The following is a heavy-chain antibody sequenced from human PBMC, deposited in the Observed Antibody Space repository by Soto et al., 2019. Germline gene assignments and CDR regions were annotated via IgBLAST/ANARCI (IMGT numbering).Heavy chain of an antibody. D-gene: IGHD3-22*01. CDR3: AKQRYYYDSSGYSNTDY. J-gene: IGHJ4*02. CDR1: GFTFSSYG. V-gene: IGHV3-30*18. CDR2: ISYDGSNK. Sequence: GGSLRLSCAASGFTFSSYGMHWVRQAPGKGLEWVAVISYDGSNKYYADSVKGRFTISRDNSKNTLYLQMNSLRAEDTAVYYCAKQRYYYDSSGYSNTDYWGQGTLVTVSS.